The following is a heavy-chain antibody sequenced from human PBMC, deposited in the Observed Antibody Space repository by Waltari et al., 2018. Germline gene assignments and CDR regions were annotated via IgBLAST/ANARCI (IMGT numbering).Heavy chain of an antibody. CDR1: GGSISSSSYY. Sequence: QLQLQESGPGLVKPSETLSLTCTVSGGSISSSSYYWGWIRQPPGKGLEWIGSIYYSGSTYYNPSLKSRVTISVDTSKNQFSLKLSSVTAADTAVYYCARGGLPYNWFDPWGQGTLVTVSS. CDR2: IYYSGST. CDR3: ARGGLPYNWFDP. J-gene: IGHJ5*02. V-gene: IGHV4-39*07. D-gene: IGHD4-17*01.